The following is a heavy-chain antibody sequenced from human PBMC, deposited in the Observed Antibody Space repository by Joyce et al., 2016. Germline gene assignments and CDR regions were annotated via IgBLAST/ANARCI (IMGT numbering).Heavy chain of an antibody. CDR2: IIPMLNKT. CDR1: GGSFNKYT. Sequence: QVHLVQSGAEVKKSGSSVKVSCKASGGSFNKYTVSWVRQAPGQGLAWMGRIIPMLNKTSDAQEFQGRVTITADKSTTTAYMQLTGLRSDDTTVYFCAGTFNYPHHDGMDVWGQGTTVTVSS. D-gene: IGHD5-24*01. J-gene: IGHJ6*02. CDR3: AGTFNYPHHDGMDV. V-gene: IGHV1-69*02.